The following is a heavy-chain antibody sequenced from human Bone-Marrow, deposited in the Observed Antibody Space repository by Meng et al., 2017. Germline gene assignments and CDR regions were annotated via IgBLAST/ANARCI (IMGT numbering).Heavy chain of an antibody. CDR1: AGSFSGYY. CDR3: ARGSGSPEYCSSTSCYSGGWFDP. CDR2: INHSGST. J-gene: IGHJ5*02. Sequence: QVHLQQWGAGLLKPSETLSPIFAVYAGSFSGYYCSWICQPPGKGLEWIGEINHSGSTNYNPSLKSRVTISVDTSKNQFSLKLSSVTAADTAVYYCARGSGSPEYCSSTSCYSGGWFDPWGQGTLVTVSS. V-gene: IGHV4-34*01. D-gene: IGHD2-2*02.